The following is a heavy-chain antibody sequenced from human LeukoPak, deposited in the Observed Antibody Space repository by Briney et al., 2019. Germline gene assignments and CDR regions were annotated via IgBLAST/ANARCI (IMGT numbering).Heavy chain of an antibody. V-gene: IGHV3-13*03. CDR2: IGTAGDT. CDR1: GFTFSSYD. CDR3: AKETITVTTTSFDY. D-gene: IGHD4-17*01. Sequence: PGGSLRLSCAACGFTFSSYDMHWVRQATGKGLEWVSAIGTAGDTYYPGSVKGQFTISRENAKNSLYLQMNSLRAEDTAVYYCAKETITVTTTSFDYWGQGTLVTVSS. J-gene: IGHJ4*02.